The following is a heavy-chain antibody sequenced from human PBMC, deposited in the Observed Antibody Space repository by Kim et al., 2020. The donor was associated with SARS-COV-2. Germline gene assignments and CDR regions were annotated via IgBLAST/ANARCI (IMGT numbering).Heavy chain of an antibody. Sequence: SETLSLTCAVYGGSFSGYYWSWIRQPPGKGLEWIGEINHSGSTNYNPSLKSRVTISVDTSKNQFSLKLSSVTAADTAVYYCASGYYDSSGYWYWGQGTLVTVSS. CDR1: GGSFSGYY. V-gene: IGHV4-34*01. D-gene: IGHD3-22*01. CDR3: ASGYYDSSGYWY. CDR2: INHSGST. J-gene: IGHJ4*02.